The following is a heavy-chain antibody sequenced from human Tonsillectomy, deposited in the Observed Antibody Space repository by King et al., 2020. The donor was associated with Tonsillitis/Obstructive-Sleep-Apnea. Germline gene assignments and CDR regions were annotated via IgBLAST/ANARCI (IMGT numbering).Heavy chain of an antibody. CDR3: ARGRFSGTYAGERYYSYLDV. D-gene: IGHD1-26*01. Sequence: VQLVQSGAEVQKPGASVRVSCKASGYSFTSDDIIWVRKTTGQGLEWMGWMNPTSGNTAYAHKFQGRVTMTRNISISTAYMELNSLRSEDTAVFYCARGRFSGTYAGERYYSYLDVWGNGTTVTVSS. V-gene: IGHV1-8*01. J-gene: IGHJ6*03. CDR1: GYSFTSDD. CDR2: MNPTSGNT.